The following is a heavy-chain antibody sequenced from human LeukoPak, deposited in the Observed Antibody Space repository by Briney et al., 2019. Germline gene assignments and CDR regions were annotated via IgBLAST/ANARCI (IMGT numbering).Heavy chain of an antibody. V-gene: IGHV4-30-2*01. Sequence: PSETLSLTCAVSGGSISSGDYSWSWIRQPPGKGLEWIGYIYHSGSTYYNPSLKSRVTISVDRSKNQFSLKLSSVTAADTAVYYCARAGYSGYVVFDYWGQGTLVTVSS. D-gene: IGHD5-12*01. CDR3: ARAGYSGYVVFDY. J-gene: IGHJ4*02. CDR2: IYHSGST. CDR1: GGSISSGDYS.